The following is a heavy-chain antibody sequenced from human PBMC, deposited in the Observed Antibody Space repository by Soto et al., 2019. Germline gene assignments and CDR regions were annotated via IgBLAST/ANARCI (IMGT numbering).Heavy chain of an antibody. CDR3: ARDLGIAAT. V-gene: IGHV3-48*01. CDR1: GFTFSSYS. J-gene: IGHJ5*02. Sequence: GGSLRLSCAASGFTFSSYSMNWVRQAPGKGLEWVSYISSSSSTIYYADSVKGRFTISRDNAKNSPYLQMNSLRAEDTAVYYCARDLGIAATWGQGTLVTVSS. CDR2: ISSSSSTI. D-gene: IGHD6-13*01.